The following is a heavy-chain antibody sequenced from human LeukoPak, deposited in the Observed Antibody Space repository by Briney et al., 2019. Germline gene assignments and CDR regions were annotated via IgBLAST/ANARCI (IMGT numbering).Heavy chain of an antibody. CDR2: IYHSGST. CDR1: GGSISSGGYS. J-gene: IGHJ3*02. V-gene: IGHV4-30-2*01. D-gene: IGHD3-22*01. Sequence: SETLSLTCAVSGGSISSGGYSWSWIRQPPGKGLEWIGYIYHSGSTYYNPSLKSRVTISVDRSKNQFSLQLSSVTAADTTVYYCASRYYYDSSGWDAFDIWGQGTMVTVSS. CDR3: ASRYYYDSSGWDAFDI.